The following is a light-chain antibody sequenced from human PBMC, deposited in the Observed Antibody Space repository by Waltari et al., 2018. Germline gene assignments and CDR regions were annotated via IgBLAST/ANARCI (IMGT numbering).Light chain of an antibody. Sequence: QSALTQPASVSGSPGQSITISCTGTSSDVGSYNYVSWYQQHPGKAPKLMIYEVSNRPSGVSNRFAGSKSGNTASLTISGLQAEDEADYYCSSYSISSTLVFGGGTSLTVL. V-gene: IGLV2-14*01. CDR2: EVS. CDR1: SSDVGSYNY. J-gene: IGLJ3*02. CDR3: SSYSISSTLV.